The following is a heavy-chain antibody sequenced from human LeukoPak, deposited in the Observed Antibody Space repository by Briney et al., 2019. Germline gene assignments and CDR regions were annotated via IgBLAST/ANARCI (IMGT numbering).Heavy chain of an antibody. V-gene: IGHV1-2*02. CDR2: INPNSGGT. Sequence: ASVKVSCKASGYTFTGYYMHWVRQAPGQGLEWMGWINPNSGGTNYAQKFQGRVTMTRDTSISTAYMELSRLRSDDTAVYYCASVDISSGITGTTYYYGMDVWGQGTTVTVSS. CDR3: ASVDISSGITGTTYYYGMDV. D-gene: IGHD1-7*01. J-gene: IGHJ6*02. CDR1: GYTFTGYY.